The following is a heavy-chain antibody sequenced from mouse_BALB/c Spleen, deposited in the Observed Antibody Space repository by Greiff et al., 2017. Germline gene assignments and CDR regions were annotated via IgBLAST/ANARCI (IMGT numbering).Heavy chain of an antibody. CDR2: INPSTGYT. D-gene: IGHD2-3*01. CDR1: GYTFTSYW. J-gene: IGHJ4*01. Sequence: VQLQQSGAELAKPGASVKMSCKASGYTFTSYWMHWVKQRPGQGLEWIGYINPSTGYTEYNQKFKDKATLTADKSSSTAYMQLSSLTSEDSAVYYCARGGLLRYYYAMDYWGQGTSVTVSS. CDR3: ARGGLLRYYYAMDY. V-gene: IGHV1-7*01.